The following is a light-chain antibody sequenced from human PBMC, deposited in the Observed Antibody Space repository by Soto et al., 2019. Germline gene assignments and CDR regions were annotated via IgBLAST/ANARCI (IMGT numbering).Light chain of an antibody. Sequence: IQMTQSPSSLSASVGDRVTITCRASQTITSYLNWYQQRPGKAPNLLIYAASSLQSGVPSRFSGSGSGTDFTLTISSLQPEDFATYYCQQTSNAPWTFGQGTKV. CDR1: QTITSY. J-gene: IGKJ1*01. CDR2: AAS. CDR3: QQTSNAPWT. V-gene: IGKV1-39*01.